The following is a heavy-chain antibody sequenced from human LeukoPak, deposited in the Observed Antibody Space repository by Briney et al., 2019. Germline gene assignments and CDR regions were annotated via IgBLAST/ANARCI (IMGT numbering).Heavy chain of an antibody. J-gene: IGHJ4*02. V-gene: IGHV3-11*01. CDR3: ARRPDYFDY. CDR2: ISSSGGNI. Sequence: GGSLRLSCVVSGCDLSDYYMSWIRKAPGQGLEWISYISSSGGNIYFSDSVKSRFTMYRDNARGSLYLQMNSLRADDTAMYYCARRPDYFDYWGQGTLVTVSS. CDR1: GCDLSDYY. D-gene: IGHD1-14*01.